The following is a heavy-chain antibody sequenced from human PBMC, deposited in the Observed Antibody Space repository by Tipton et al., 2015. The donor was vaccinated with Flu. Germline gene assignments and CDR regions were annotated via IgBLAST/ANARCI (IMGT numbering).Heavy chain of an antibody. CDR1: GFTFDDHG. Sequence: SGFTFDDHGMHWVRQAPGKGLEWVAVIWYDGYIKYYGDSVKGRFTISRDNSKSTFYLQMNSLRAEDTAVYYCARGMDIVEVPPVYILDVWGQGTAVTVSS. CDR3: ARGMDIVEVPPVYILDV. D-gene: IGHD2-2*03. V-gene: IGHV3-33*01. J-gene: IGHJ6*02. CDR2: IWYDGYIK.